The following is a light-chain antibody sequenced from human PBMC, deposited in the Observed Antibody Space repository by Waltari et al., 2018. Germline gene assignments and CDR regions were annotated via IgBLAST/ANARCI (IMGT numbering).Light chain of an antibody. V-gene: IGLV5-45*01. CDR3: MIWHSTAWV. J-gene: IGLJ3*02. Sequence: QAVLTQPASLSASPGASARLTCTLRSGINVGTYRISWFQQKPESPPQYLLRYRSDSDNHQGSGVPSRFSGSKDASANAGILLISGLQSEDEADYYCMIWHSTAWVFGGGTKLTVL. CDR1: SGINVGTYR. CDR2: YRSDSDN.